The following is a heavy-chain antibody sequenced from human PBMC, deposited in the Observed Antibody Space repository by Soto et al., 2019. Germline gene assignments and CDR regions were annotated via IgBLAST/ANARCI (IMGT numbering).Heavy chain of an antibody. D-gene: IGHD1-26*01. CDR3: ARDVGSGSFPGNPYFDY. J-gene: IGHJ4*02. CDR1: GYTFTTYG. V-gene: IGHV1-18*01. CDR2: ISAYNGNT. Sequence: QVQLVQSGAEVKKPGASVKVSCKASGYTFTTYGVTWVRQAPGQGLEWVAWISAYNGNTNYAQKFQDRVTMTTDTSPSTAYMELRSLTSDDTAVYYCARDVGSGSFPGNPYFDYWGQGTLVTVSS.